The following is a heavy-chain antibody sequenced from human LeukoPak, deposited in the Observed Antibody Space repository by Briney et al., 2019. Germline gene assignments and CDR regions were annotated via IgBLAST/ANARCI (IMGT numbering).Heavy chain of an antibody. CDR1: GYTFTSYG. CDR3: ARATDYGGNSGLNWFDP. D-gene: IGHD4-23*01. Sequence: TSVKVSCKASGYTFTSYGISWVRQAPGQGLEWMGWISAYNGNTNYAQKLQGRVTMTTDTSTSTAYMELRSLRSDDTAVYYCARATDYGGNSGLNWFDPWGQGTLVTVSS. J-gene: IGHJ5*02. CDR2: ISAYNGNT. V-gene: IGHV1-18*01.